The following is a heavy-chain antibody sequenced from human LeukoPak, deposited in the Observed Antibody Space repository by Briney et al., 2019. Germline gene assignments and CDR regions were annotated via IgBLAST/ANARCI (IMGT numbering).Heavy chain of an antibody. D-gene: IGHD3-22*01. J-gene: IGHJ4*02. Sequence: GGSLRLSCAASGFTFRNYGMHWVGQAPGKGLEWVAFIRYDGSNKYYADSVKGRFTISRDNSKNLLYLQMNSLRAEDTAVYYCAKDRLSYYDSSGYNPFDYWGQGTLVTVSS. V-gene: IGHV3-30*02. CDR3: AKDRLSYYDSSGYNPFDY. CDR1: GFTFRNYG. CDR2: IRYDGSNK.